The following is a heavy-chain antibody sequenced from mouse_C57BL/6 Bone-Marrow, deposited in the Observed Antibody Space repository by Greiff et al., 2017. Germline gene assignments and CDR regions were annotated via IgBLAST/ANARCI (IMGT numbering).Heavy chain of an antibody. D-gene: IGHD2-14*01. CDR3: TTGGYSWFAY. J-gene: IGHJ3*01. V-gene: IGHV14-4*01. CDR2: IDPENGDT. CDR1: GFNIKDDY. Sequence: EVQLKESGAELVRPGASVKLSCTASGFNIKDDYMHWVKQRPEQGLEWIGWIDPENGDTEYASKFQGKATITADTSSNTAYLQLSSLTSEDTAVYYCTTGGYSWFAYWGQGTLVTVSA.